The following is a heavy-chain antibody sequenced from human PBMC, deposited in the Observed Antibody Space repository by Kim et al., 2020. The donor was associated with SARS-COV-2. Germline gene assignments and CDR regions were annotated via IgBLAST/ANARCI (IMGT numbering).Heavy chain of an antibody. CDR1: GFTFSDSA. CDR3: TRGPGTPLAFWDAFDI. CDR2: IRSKANTYAT. D-gene: IGHD1-1*01. V-gene: IGHV3-73*01. J-gene: IGHJ3*02. Sequence: GGSLRLSCAASGFTFSDSAIHWVRQASGKGLEWVGRIRSKANTYATAYTASVKGRFTIARDDSNNTAYLQMNSLETEDTAVYFFTRGPGTPLAFWDAFDIWGQGTMVTVSA.